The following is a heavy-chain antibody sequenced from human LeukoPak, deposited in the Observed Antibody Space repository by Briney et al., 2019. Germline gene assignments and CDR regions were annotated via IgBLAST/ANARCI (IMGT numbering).Heavy chain of an antibody. V-gene: IGHV4-59*08. J-gene: IGHJ4*02. Sequence: SETLSLTCTVSGGSISSYYWSWIRQPPGKGLEWIGYIFYSVSTNYNPSLKSRVTISVDTSKNQSSLRLSSVTAADAAVYYCASAGYSSGWRFDYWGQGTLFTASS. CDR3: ASAGYSSGWRFDY. CDR2: IFYSVST. CDR1: GGSISSYY. D-gene: IGHD6-19*01.